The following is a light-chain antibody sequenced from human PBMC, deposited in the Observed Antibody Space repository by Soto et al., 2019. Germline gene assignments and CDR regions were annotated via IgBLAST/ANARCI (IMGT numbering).Light chain of an antibody. CDR1: ESIDNW. CDR3: QQYGSSPPIT. CDR2: AAS. J-gene: IGKJ5*01. Sequence: DIQITQSPSTLSASVGDTVTITCRASESIDNWLAWYQQKPGKAPKLLIFAASTLVRGVPSRFSGRGSGTDFTLTISRLEPEDFAVYYCQQYGSSPPITFGQGTRLEIK. V-gene: IGKV1-5*01.